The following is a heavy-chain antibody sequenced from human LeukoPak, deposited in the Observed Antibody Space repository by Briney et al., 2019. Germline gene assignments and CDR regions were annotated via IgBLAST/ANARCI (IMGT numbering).Heavy chain of an antibody. CDR1: GLTFDDYG. Sequence: PAGGSLRLSCVGSGLTFDDYGLNWVRQVPGKGLVWVSRVSSDGSSTSYAGSVKGRFTISRDNAKNTLYLQMNSLRAEDTAVYYCARDYLRYFDYWGQGTLVTVSS. D-gene: IGHD2/OR15-2a*01. V-gene: IGHV3-74*01. CDR2: VSSDGSST. J-gene: IGHJ4*02. CDR3: ARDYLRYFDY.